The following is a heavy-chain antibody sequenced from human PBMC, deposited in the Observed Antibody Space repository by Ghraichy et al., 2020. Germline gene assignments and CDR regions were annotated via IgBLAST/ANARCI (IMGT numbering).Heavy chain of an antibody. CDR2: ITSSSFK. D-gene: IGHD4-17*01. V-gene: IGHV3-48*02. Sequence: GGSLRLSCVGSGFTFGSYSMNWVRQSPGKRLEWVSYITSSSFKSYADYVMDRFTMSRDNAQNTLSLQMSSLADEDTTVYYCARGSRVIRFYYYDGMDVWGQGTTVTVSS. J-gene: IGHJ6*02. CDR1: GFTFGSYS. CDR3: ARGSRVIRFYYYDGMDV.